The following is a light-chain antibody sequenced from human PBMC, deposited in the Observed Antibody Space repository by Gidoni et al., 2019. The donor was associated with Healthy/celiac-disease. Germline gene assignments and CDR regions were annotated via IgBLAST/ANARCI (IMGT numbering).Light chain of an antibody. CDR2: EVS. J-gene: IGLJ3*02. CDR1: SSDVGGYNY. V-gene: IGLV2-14*01. CDR3: SSYTSSSSRV. Sequence: QSALDQAGPLAGAPGQAITISCTGTSSDVGGYNYVSWYQQHPGKAPKLMIYEVSNRPSGVSNRFSGSKSGNTASLTISGLQAEDEADYYCSSYTSSSSRVFGGGTKLTVL.